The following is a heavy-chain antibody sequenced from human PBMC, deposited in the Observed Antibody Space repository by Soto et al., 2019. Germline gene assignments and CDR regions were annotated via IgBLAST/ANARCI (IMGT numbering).Heavy chain of an antibody. V-gene: IGHV3-30-3*01. CDR1: GFTFSSYA. CDR3: ARPYCTNGVCYTWGGMTTGIDY. J-gene: IGHJ4*02. CDR2: ISYDGSNK. D-gene: IGHD2-8*01. Sequence: QVQLVESGGGVVQPGRSLRLSCAASGFTFSSYARHWVRQAPGKGLEWVAVISYDGSNKYYADSVKGRFTISRDNSKNTLYLQMNSLRAEDRAVYYCARPYCTNGVCYTWGGMTTGIDYWGQGTLVTVSS.